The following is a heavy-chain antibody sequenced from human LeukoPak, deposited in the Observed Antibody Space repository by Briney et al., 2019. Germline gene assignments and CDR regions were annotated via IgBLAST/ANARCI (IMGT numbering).Heavy chain of an antibody. CDR3: ARDSGLVTGFGY. CDR1: GGSISSGSYQ. Sequence: SETLSLTCTVSGGSISSGSYQWTWIRQPAGKGLQWIGGIYPSWGTNYNPSLQSRLTISRDTSKNQLSLSLSSVTAADTAVDYCARDSGLVTGFGYWGQGTLITVSS. CDR2: IYPSWGT. D-gene: IGHD2-21*02. V-gene: IGHV4-61*02. J-gene: IGHJ4*02.